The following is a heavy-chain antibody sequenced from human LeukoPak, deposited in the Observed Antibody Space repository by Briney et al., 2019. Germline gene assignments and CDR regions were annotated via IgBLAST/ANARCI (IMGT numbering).Heavy chain of an antibody. CDR2: IYHSGST. J-gene: IGHJ5*02. V-gene: IGHV4-39*07. CDR1: GGSISSSSYY. CDR3: ARARPPMWGAAAGTNWFDP. D-gene: IGHD6-13*01. Sequence: SETLSLTCTVSGGSISSSSYYWGWIRQPPGKGLEWIGRIYHSGSTYYNPSLKSRVTISVDTSKNQFSLKLSSVTAADTAVYYCARARPPMWGAAAGTNWFDPWGQGTLVTVSS.